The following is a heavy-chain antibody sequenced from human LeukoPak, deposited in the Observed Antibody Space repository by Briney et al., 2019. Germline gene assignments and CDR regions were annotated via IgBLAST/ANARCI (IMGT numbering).Heavy chain of an antibody. CDR1: GYTFTSYG. CDR3: ARSCSTSCSGVWFDP. Sequence: EASVKVSCKASGYTFTSYGISWVRQAPGQGLEWMGWISAYNGNTNYAQKLQGRVTMTTDTSTSTAYMELRSLRSDDTAVYYCARSCSTSCSGVWFDPWGQGTLVTVSS. D-gene: IGHD2-2*01. CDR2: ISAYNGNT. V-gene: IGHV1-18*01. J-gene: IGHJ5*02.